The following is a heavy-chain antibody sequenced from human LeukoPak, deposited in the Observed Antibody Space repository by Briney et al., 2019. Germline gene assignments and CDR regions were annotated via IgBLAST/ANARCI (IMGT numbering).Heavy chain of an antibody. CDR1: GGSVSSGSHY. J-gene: IGHJ4*02. V-gene: IGHV4-61*01. D-gene: IGHD4-23*01. CDR3: ARLSGGNPDY. CDR2: IYYSGST. Sequence: SETLSLTCTVSGGSVSSGSHYWSWIRQPPGKGLEWIGYIYYSGSTNYNPSLKSRVTISVGTSKNQFSLKLSSVTAADTAVYYCARLSGGNPDYWGQGTLVTVSS.